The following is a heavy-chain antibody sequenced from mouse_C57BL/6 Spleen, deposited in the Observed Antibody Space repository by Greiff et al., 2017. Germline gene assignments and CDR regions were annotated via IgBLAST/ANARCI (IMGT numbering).Heavy chain of an antibody. V-gene: IGHV1-53*01. CDR3: ARGDYYGSSSAWFAY. J-gene: IGHJ3*01. CDR2: INPSNGGT. CDR1: GYTFTSYW. Sequence: VKLQQPGTELVKPGASVKLSCKASGYTFTSYWMHWVKQRPGQGLEWIGNINPSNGGTNYNEKFKSKATLTVDKSSSTAYMQLSSLTSEDSAVYYCARGDYYGSSSAWFAYWGQGTLVTVSA. D-gene: IGHD1-1*01.